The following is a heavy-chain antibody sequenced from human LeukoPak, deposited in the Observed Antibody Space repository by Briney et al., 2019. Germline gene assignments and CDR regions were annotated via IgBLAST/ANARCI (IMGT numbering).Heavy chain of an antibody. J-gene: IGHJ4*02. CDR1: GGSISSGGYS. CDR3: ARAVEGYYDSSGYIFDY. CDR2: IYHSGST. Sequence: SQTLSLTCTVSGGSISSGGYSWSWTRQPPGKGLEWIGYIYHSGSTYYNPSLKSRVTISVDRSKNQFSLKLSSVTAADTAVYYCARAVEGYYDSSGYIFDYWGQGTLVTVSS. V-gene: IGHV4-30-2*01. D-gene: IGHD3-22*01.